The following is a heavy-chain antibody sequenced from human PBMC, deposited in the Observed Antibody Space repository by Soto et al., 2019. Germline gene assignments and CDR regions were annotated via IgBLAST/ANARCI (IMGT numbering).Heavy chain of an antibody. CDR1: GGSINSYY. D-gene: IGHD4-17*01. CDR2: IYYSGST. V-gene: IGHV4-59*01. J-gene: IGHJ6*02. CDR3: ANHDDHGSYYHGMDV. Sequence: TSETLSLSCTVSGGSINSYYWNWIRQPPGKGLEWIGYIYYSGSTNYNPSLKSRVTISVDTSKNQFSLKMNSVTAADTAMYYCANHDDHGSYYHGMDVGGQGTTVTVAS.